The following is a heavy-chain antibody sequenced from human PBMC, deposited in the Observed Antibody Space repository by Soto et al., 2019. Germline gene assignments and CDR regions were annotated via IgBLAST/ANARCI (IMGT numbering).Heavy chain of an antibody. D-gene: IGHD2-2*02. CDR2: IIPIFGTA. CDR1: GGTFSSYA. V-gene: IGHV1-69*01. Sequence: QVQLVQSGAEVKKPGSSVKVSCKASGGTFSSYAISWVRQAPGQGLEWMGGIIPIFGTANYAQKFQGRVTITADESTSTAYMELSSLRSEDTAVYYCAREEPVVPAAIGPPDAFDIWGQGTMVTVSS. CDR3: AREEPVVPAAIGPPDAFDI. J-gene: IGHJ3*02.